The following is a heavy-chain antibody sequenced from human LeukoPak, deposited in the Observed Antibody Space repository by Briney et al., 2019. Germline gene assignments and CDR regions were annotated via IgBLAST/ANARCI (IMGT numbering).Heavy chain of an antibody. CDR3: AREGYYGSGSPPSLYFDY. CDR1: GFTFRNYV. D-gene: IGHD3-10*01. V-gene: IGHV3-30-3*01. J-gene: IGHJ4*02. CDR2: TSSDLNVK. Sequence: RTGGSLRLSCAASGFTFRNYVIHWVRQAPGKGLEWVAVTSSDLNVKLYADSVKGRFTISRDNSRSTLYLQMNSLRPEDTAIYYCAREGYYGSGSPPSLYFDYWDQGTLVTVSS.